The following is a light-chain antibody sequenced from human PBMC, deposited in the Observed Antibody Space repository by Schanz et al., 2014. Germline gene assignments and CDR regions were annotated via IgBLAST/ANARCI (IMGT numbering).Light chain of an antibody. V-gene: IGKV3D-11*02. J-gene: IGKJ4*01. CDR1: QSVSTN. CDR3: QQRSNWHLT. CDR2: GAS. Sequence: EIVMTQSPATLSVSPGERATLSCRASQSVSTNLAWYQQKPGQAPRLLIYGASNRATGIPARFSGSGSGTDFTLTISSLEPEDFAVYYCQQRSNWHLTFGGGTKVEIK.